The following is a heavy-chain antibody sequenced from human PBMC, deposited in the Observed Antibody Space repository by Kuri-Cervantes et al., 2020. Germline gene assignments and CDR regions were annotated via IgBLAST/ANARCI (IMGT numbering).Heavy chain of an antibody. CDR3: ARPNSVGTVGD. J-gene: IGHJ4*02. V-gene: IGHV4-39*01. CDR1: GGSVSSGSYY. Sequence: SETLSLTCTVSGGSVSSGSYYWSWIRQPPGKGLEWIGSIYYSGSTYYNPSLKSRVTISVDTSKNQFSLKLSSVTAADTAVYYCARPNSVGTVGDWGQGTLVTVSS. D-gene: IGHD5-18*01. CDR2: IYYSGST.